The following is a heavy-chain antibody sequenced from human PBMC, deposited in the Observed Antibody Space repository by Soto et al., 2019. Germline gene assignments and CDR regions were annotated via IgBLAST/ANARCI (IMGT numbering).Heavy chain of an antibody. Sequence: EVQLLESGGGLVQPGGSLRLSCAVSGFTFSSHAMSWVRQAPGKGLECVSSITGSGDSTYYADSVKGRFTISSDKSKRTLYLQMNSLRAEDTAVYYCAKDIQFSGWLSAQTFDYWGQGTQVTVSS. V-gene: IGHV3-23*01. J-gene: IGHJ4*02. D-gene: IGHD6-19*01. CDR1: GFTFSSHA. CDR2: ITGSGDST. CDR3: AKDIQFSGWLSAQTFDY.